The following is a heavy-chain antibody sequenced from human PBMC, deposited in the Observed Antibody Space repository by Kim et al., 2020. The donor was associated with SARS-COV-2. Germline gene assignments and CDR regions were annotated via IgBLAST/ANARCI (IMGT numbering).Heavy chain of an antibody. J-gene: IGHJ4*02. CDR1: GFTFSSHA. V-gene: IGHV3-30*04. D-gene: IGHD2-15*01. CDR3: ASSLVLGAANDFDY. Sequence: GGSLRLSCAASGFTFSSHAMHWVRQAPGKGLEWVTVISYDGNNKYYADSVKDRFTISRDNSKNTLYLQMNSLRAEDTAVYYCASSLVLGAANDFDYWGQGTLVTVSS. CDR2: ISYDGNNK.